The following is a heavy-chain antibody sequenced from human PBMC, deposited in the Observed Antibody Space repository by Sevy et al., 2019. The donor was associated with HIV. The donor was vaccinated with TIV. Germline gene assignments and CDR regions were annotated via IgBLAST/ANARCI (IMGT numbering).Heavy chain of an antibody. CDR1: GFSFSSYW. CDR3: ARLRGGYDFDY. J-gene: IGHJ4*02. V-gene: IGHV3-7*01. CDR2: IKQDGSEK. Sequence: GGSLRLSCAASGFSFSSYWMSWVRQAPGKGLEWVANIKQDGSEKDYVDSGKGRFTISRDNAKNSLYLQMKSLRAEETAVYYCARLRGGYDFDYWGQGTQVTVSS. D-gene: IGHD5-12*01.